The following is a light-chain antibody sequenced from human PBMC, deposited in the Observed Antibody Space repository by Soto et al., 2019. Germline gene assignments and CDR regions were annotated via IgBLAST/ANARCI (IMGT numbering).Light chain of an antibody. CDR1: QSVASN. J-gene: IGKJ2*01. CDR2: GAS. CDR3: QQYHNWPPQYT. Sequence: EIVMTRSPASLSVSPGDGATLSCTASQSVASNVAWYQQKPGQGPRLLIHGASTRAVGVPARFSGSGSGTDFTLTISSLQSEDFAVYYCQQYHNWPPQYTFGQGTKLQIK. V-gene: IGKV3-15*01.